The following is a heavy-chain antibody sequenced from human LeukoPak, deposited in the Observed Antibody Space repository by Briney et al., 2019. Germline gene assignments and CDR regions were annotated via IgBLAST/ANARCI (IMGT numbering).Heavy chain of an antibody. V-gene: IGHV3-23*01. CDR3: AAETSYYYDSGSSAMDV. Sequence: GGSLRLSCAASGFTVSSNYMSWVRQAPGKGLEWVSAIGGSGGTTYYADSVKGRFTISRDNSKNTLYLQMNSLRADDTAIYFCAAETSYYYDSGSSAMDVWGKGTTVTVSS. CDR2: IGGSGGTT. CDR1: GFTVSSNY. J-gene: IGHJ6*03. D-gene: IGHD3-10*01.